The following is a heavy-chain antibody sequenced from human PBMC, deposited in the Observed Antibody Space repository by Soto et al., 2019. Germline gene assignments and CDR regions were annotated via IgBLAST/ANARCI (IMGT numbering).Heavy chain of an antibody. CDR2: IYYSGST. CDR1: GGAISSYY. Sequence: SETLSLTCTVSGGAISSYYWSWIRQPPGKGLEWIGYIYYSGSTNYNPSLKSRVTISVDTSKNQFSLKLSSVTAADTAVYYCARRYSSAFDIWRQGTMVTVSS. V-gene: IGHV4-59*08. J-gene: IGHJ3*02. D-gene: IGHD6-13*01. CDR3: ARRYSSAFDI.